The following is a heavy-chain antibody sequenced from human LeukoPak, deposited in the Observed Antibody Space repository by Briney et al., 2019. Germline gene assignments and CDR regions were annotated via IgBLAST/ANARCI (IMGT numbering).Heavy chain of an antibody. V-gene: IGHV1-8*02. CDR1: GYTFTSYY. CDR2: MSPNSGNT. D-gene: IGHD7-27*01. Sequence: ASVKVSCKASGYTFTSYYMHWVRQAPGQGLERMGWMSPNSGNTGYAQKFQGRVTMTRSTSMSTAYMELSSLKSEDTAVYYCTRGPPNWGYDYWGQGTLVTVSS. J-gene: IGHJ4*02. CDR3: TRGPPNWGYDY.